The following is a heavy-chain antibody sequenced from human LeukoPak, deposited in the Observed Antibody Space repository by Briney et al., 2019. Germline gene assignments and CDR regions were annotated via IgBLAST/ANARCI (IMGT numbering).Heavy chain of an antibody. CDR1: GFTFSSYA. CDR3: AKDRIVVVVAAGSFDY. D-gene: IGHD2-15*01. Sequence: GGSLRLSCAASGFTFSSYAMSWVRQAPGKGLEWVSAISGSGGSTYYADSVKGRFTISRDNSKNTLYLQMNSLRAEDTAVYYCAKDRIVVVVAAGSFDYWGQGTLVTVTS. J-gene: IGHJ4*02. CDR2: ISGSGGST. V-gene: IGHV3-23*01.